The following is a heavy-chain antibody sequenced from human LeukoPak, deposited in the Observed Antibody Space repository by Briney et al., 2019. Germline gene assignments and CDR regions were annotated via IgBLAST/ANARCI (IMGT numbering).Heavy chain of an antibody. CDR2: ISSSGSTI. Sequence: GGSLRLSCAPSGFTFSDYYMTWIRQAPGKGLEWVSYISSSGSTIYYADSVKGRFTISRNNSKNTLYLQMNSLRAEDTAVYYCAKGGLLDYYDSSGYLFDYWGQGTLVTVSS. D-gene: IGHD3-22*01. V-gene: IGHV3-11*01. CDR3: AKGGLLDYYDSSGYLFDY. CDR1: GFTFSDYY. J-gene: IGHJ4*02.